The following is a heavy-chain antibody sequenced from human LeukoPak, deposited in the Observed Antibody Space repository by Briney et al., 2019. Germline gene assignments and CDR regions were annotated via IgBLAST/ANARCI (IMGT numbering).Heavy chain of an antibody. CDR1: GGTFSSYA. CDR3: ARVIVGATGYYFDY. J-gene: IGHJ4*02. V-gene: IGHV1-69*04. D-gene: IGHD1-26*01. Sequence: SVKVSCKASGGTFSSYAISWVRQAPGQGLEWRGRIIPILGIANYAQKFQGRVTITADKSTSTAYMELSSLRSEDTAVYYCARVIVGATGYYFDYWGQGTLVTVSS. CDR2: IIPILGIA.